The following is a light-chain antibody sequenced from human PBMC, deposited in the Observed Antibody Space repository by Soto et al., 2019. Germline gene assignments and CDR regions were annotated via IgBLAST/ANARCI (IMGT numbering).Light chain of an antibody. Sequence: EIVMTQSPANLSVSPGERATLSCRASQSVSSNLAWYQQKPGQAPRLLIYGASTRATGIPARFSGSGSGTEFNLTISSLQSEDFAVYYCQQYNKWPDTFGPGTKVDIK. J-gene: IGKJ3*01. CDR3: QQYNKWPDT. V-gene: IGKV3-15*01. CDR1: QSVSSN. CDR2: GAS.